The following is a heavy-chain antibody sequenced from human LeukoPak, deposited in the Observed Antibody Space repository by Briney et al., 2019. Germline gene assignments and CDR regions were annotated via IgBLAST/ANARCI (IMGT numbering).Heavy chain of an antibody. J-gene: IGHJ4*02. Sequence: GGSLRLSCAASGFTFSSYGIHWVRQAPGKGLEWVSFIQNDGSTKDYSDSVKGRFTTSRDNSKNTLYLQMNSLRAEDTAVYYCAKDVNTGGDYFDYWGQGTLVSVSS. V-gene: IGHV3-30*02. CDR2: IQNDGSTK. CDR1: GFTFSSYG. D-gene: IGHD1-14*01. CDR3: AKDVNTGGDYFDY.